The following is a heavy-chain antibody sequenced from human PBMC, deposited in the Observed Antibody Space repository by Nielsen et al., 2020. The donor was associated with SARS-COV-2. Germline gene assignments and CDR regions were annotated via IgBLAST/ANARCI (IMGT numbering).Heavy chain of an antibody. V-gene: IGHV6-1*01. Sequence: QTLSRTGAISGDRVSSSSAAWNWIRQAPSRGLERQGRTYYRSKWYNDYAVSVKSRITINPDTSKNQFSLHLNSVTPEDTAVYYCARARGAYGDYYYYYYTDVWGKGTTVTVSS. CDR3: ARARGAYGDYYYYYYTDV. CDR1: GDRVSSSSAA. J-gene: IGHJ6*03. D-gene: IGHD4-17*01. CDR2: TYYRSKWYN.